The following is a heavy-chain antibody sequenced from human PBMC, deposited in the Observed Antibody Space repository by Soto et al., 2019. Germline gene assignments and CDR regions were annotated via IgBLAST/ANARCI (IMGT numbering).Heavy chain of an antibody. CDR1: GFTFSSYS. J-gene: IGHJ6*02. CDR2: ISSSSSTI. V-gene: IGHV3-48*02. D-gene: IGHD3-3*01. Sequence: GESLKISCAASGFTFSSYSMNWVRQAPGKGLEWVSYISSSSSTIYYADSVKGRFTISRDNAKNSLYLQMNSLRDEDTAVYYCARDRLEGFLEWLLRPYGMDVWGQGTTVTVSS. CDR3: ARDRLEGFLEWLLRPYGMDV.